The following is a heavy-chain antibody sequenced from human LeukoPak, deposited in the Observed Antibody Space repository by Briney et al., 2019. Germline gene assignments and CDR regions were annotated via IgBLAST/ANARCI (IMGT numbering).Heavy chain of an antibody. CDR3: AREPRTTVVTPLDY. J-gene: IGHJ4*02. V-gene: IGHV4-38-2*02. D-gene: IGHD4-23*01. CDR2: IYYSGST. CDR1: GYSISSGYY. Sequence: SETLSLTCTVSGYSISSGYYWGWIRQPPGKGLEWIGTIYYSGSTYYSPSLRSRVTISIDTSRNQFSLKLTSVTAADTALYYCAREPRTTVVTPLDYWGQGTLVTVSS.